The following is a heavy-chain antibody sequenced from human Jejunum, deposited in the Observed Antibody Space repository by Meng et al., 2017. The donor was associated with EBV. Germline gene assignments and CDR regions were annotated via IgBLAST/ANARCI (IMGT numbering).Heavy chain of an antibody. J-gene: IGHJ2*01. CDR1: AYTFAGYY. Sequence: QGKRGEVGAEGKKPGAAVKVSCKASAYTFAGYYMHWVRQAPGQGLEWMGRINPNSGGATYAQKFQGRVTMTRDTSISTAYMELSRLRSDDTAVYYCAREGLVGDLRYFDLWGRGTLVTVSS. CDR3: AREGLVGDLRYFDL. CDR2: INPNSGGA. V-gene: IGHV1-2*06. D-gene: IGHD3-16*01.